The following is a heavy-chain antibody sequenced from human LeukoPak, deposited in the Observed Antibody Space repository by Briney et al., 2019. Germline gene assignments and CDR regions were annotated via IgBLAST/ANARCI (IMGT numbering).Heavy chain of an antibody. CDR2: ISGSGGST. Sequence: GGSLRLSCAASGFTFSSYAMSWVRQAPGKGLEWVSAISGSGGSTYYADSVKGRFTISRDNSKNTLYLQMNSLRAEDTAVYYCARDSLGGSYYLHTPLDCWGQGTLVTVSS. CDR1: GFTFSSYA. CDR3: ARDSLGGSYYLHTPLDC. D-gene: IGHD1-26*01. V-gene: IGHV3-23*01. J-gene: IGHJ4*02.